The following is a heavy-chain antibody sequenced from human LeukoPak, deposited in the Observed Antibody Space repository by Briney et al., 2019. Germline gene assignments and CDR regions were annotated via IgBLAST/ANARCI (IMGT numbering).Heavy chain of an antibody. CDR2: ISAYNGNT. Sequence: ASVKVSCKASGYTFTSYGISWERQAPGQGLEWMGWISAYNGNTNYAQKLQGRVTMTTDTSTSTAYMELRSLRSDDTAVYYCARVHSPSGSYYYFDYWGQGTLVTVSS. CDR1: GYTFTSYG. CDR3: ARVHSPSGSYYYFDY. D-gene: IGHD1-26*01. V-gene: IGHV1-18*01. J-gene: IGHJ4*02.